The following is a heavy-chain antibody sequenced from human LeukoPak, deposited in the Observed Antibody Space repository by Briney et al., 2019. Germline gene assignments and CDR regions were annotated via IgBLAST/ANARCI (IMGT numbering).Heavy chain of an antibody. CDR2: IIPILGIA. V-gene: IGHV1-69*04. Sequence: SVKVSGKASGGTFSSCAISWVRQAPGQGLEWMGRIIPILGIANYAQKLQGRVTMTTATSTSTAYMEPRSLRSDDTAVYYCARILLTGYPESWGQGTMVTVSS. CDR1: GGTFSSCA. J-gene: IGHJ3*01. D-gene: IGHD3-9*01. CDR3: ARILLTGYPES.